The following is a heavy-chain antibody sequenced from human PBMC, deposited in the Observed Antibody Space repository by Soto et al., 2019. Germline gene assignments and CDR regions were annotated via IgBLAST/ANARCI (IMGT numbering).Heavy chain of an antibody. D-gene: IGHD1-1*01. CDR2: IYPGDSDT. CDR3: ARQTISGTPFAFAI. V-gene: IGHV5-51*01. Sequence: GESLKSSCKGSGYSFTSYWIVWVRQMPGKGLKWMGIIYPGDSDTRYSPSFQGQVTISVDKSITTAYLQWSSLKASDTAMYYCARQTISGTPFAFAIWGQGTMVTVSS. J-gene: IGHJ3*02. CDR1: GYSFTSYW.